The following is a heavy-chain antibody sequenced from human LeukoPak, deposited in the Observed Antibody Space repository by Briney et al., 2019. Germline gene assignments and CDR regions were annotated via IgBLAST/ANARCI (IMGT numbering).Heavy chain of an antibody. CDR2: IYHRGIT. CDR1: AYTFSRGRR. V-gene: IGHV4-38-2*01. D-gene: IGHD5-24*01. Sequence: SETLSLICAVSAYTFSRGRRWGWIRQPPGKGLEWIGSIYHRGITYYNPSLKSRVTISVDTSKNQFSLELTSVTAADTAVYYCARYRDDHTPVFLWAQGTVVTVSS. CDR3: ARYRDDHTPVFL. J-gene: IGHJ4*02.